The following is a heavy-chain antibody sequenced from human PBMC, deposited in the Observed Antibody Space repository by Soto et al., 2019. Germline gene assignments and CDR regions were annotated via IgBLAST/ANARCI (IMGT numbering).Heavy chain of an antibody. CDR2: SNAGNGNT. D-gene: IGHD5-18*01. J-gene: IGHJ5*02. V-gene: IGHV1-3*01. CDR1: GYTFTSYA. Sequence: ASVKVSCKASGYTFTSYAMNWVRQAPGQRLEWMGWSNAGNGNTKYSQKFQGRVTITRDTSASTAYMELSSLRSEDTAVYYCARDPGYRYGNTWGQGTLVTVSS. CDR3: ARDPGYRYGNT.